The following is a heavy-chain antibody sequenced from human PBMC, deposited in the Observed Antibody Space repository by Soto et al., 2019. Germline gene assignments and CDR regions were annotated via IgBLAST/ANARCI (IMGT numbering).Heavy chain of an antibody. D-gene: IGHD3-16*01. V-gene: IGHV3-7*03. CDR2: IKQDGSEK. CDR1: GFTFSSYW. J-gene: IGHJ6*03. Sequence: GGSPRLSCAASGFTFSSYWMSWVRQAPGKGLEWVANIKQDGSEKYYVDSVKGRFTISRDNAKNSLYLQMNSLRAEDTAVYYCARELRGRGNYYYYYMDVWGKGTTVTVSS. CDR3: ARELRGRGNYYYYYMDV.